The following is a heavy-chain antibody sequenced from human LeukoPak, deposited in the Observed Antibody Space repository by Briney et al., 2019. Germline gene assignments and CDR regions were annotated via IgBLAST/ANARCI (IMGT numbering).Heavy chain of an antibody. J-gene: IGHJ4*02. Sequence: SETLSLTCTVSGGSISSGGYYWSWIRQHPGKGLEWIGYIYYSGSTYYNPSLKSRVTISVDTSKNQFSLKLSSVTAADTAVYYCAREDDYVWGSYISYWGQGTLVTVSS. V-gene: IGHV4-31*03. CDR2: IYYSGST. CDR3: AREDDYVWGSYISY. CDR1: GGSISSGGYY. D-gene: IGHD3-16*01.